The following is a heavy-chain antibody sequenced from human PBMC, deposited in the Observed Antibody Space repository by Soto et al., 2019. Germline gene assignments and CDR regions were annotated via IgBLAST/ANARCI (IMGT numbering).Heavy chain of an antibody. CDR2: TYYRSKLYN. V-gene: IGHV6-1*01. CDR1: VDSVSSNSAA. Sequence: SQTLSLTCAISVDSVSSNSAAWNWISQSPSRGLEWLGRTYYRSKLYNDYAVSVKSRITINPDTSKNQFSLQLNSVNPEDTAVYYCARKYSSRPYDYGMDVWGQGTTVTVSS. CDR3: ARKYSSRPYDYGMDV. J-gene: IGHJ6*02. D-gene: IGHD6-13*01.